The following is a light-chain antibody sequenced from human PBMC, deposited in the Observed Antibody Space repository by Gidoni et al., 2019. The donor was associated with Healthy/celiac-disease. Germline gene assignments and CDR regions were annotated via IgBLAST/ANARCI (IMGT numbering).Light chain of an antibody. CDR1: QSVSSY. Sequence: EIVLTQSPATLSLSPGKRATLSCRASQSVSSYLAWYQQKPGQAPRLLIYDASNRATGIPARFSGSGSGTDFTLTISSLEPEDFAVYYCQQRSNWPPTWTFGQXTKVEIK. CDR2: DAS. J-gene: IGKJ1*01. CDR3: QQRSNWPPTWT. V-gene: IGKV3-11*01.